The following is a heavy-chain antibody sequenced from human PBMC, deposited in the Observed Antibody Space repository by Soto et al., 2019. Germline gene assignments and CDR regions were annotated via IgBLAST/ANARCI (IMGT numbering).Heavy chain of an antibody. CDR1: GDSINSGDYY. V-gene: IGHV4-30-4*01. Sequence: QVQLQESGPRLVKPSQTLSLTCTVSGDSINSGDYYWSWIRQPPGKGPEWIGYIYYSGIIDYSPSPKSRTAKSMDTSKNQFSLKLNSVTAADTAVYFCARWSGVGVAGMDVWGRGTTVTVSS. CDR3: ARWSGVGVAGMDV. D-gene: IGHD3-10*01. J-gene: IGHJ6*02. CDR2: IYYSGII.